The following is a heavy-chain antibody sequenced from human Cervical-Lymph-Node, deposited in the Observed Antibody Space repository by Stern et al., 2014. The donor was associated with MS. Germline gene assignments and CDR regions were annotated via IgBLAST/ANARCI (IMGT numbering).Heavy chain of an antibody. V-gene: IGHV5-51*01. D-gene: IGHD1-14*01. CDR1: GYQFSIYW. CDR3: ARQTTAWASDV. J-gene: IGHJ4*02. CDR2: IYPGDSET. Sequence: EVQLVESGAALIRPGESLKISCQGSGYQFSIYWIAWVRQMPGKGLEWMGIIYPGDSETRYSPSFQGQVTMSADKSTSTAYLQWSSLNASDTAMYFCARQTTAWASDVWGQGTLVTVSS.